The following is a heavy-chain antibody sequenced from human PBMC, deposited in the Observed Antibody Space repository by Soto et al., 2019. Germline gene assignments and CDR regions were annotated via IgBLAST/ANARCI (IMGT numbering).Heavy chain of an antibody. Sequence: QVQLVQSGAEVKKPGASVKVSCKASGYTFTSYDINWVRQATGQGLEWMGWMKPNSGNTGYGQKFQGRVTMTTNNSISTAYMELGSLRSEDTAVYYCAIRVWGQQLVNFDPWGQGTLFTVSS. V-gene: IGHV1-8*01. J-gene: IGHJ5*02. CDR3: AIRVWGQQLVNFDP. CDR2: MKPNSGNT. CDR1: GYTFTSYD. D-gene: IGHD6-13*01.